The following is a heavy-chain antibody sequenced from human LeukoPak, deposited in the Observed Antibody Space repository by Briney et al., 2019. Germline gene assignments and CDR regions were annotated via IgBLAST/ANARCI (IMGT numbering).Heavy chain of an antibody. D-gene: IGHD3-9*01. CDR2: IKEDGGEK. CDR1: GFTFSNHW. CDR3: ARNLYDILTGYYLGTFDI. J-gene: IGHJ3*02. V-gene: IGHV3-7*01. Sequence: GGSLRLSCAASGFTFSNHWMSWVRQAPGKGLEWVANIKEDGGEKYYVDSVRGRFTISRNNAKNSLYLQMNSLRVEDTAVYYCARNLYDILTGYYLGTFDIWGQGTMVTVSS.